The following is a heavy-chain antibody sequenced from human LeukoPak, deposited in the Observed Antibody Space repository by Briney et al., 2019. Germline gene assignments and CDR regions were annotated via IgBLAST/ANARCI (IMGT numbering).Heavy chain of an antibody. Sequence: SETLSLTCAVYGGSFSGYYWSWIRQPPGKGLEWIGYIYYSGSTNYNPSLKSRVTISVDTSKNQFSLKLSSVTAADTAVYYCARTSSGWNGYWGQGTLVTVSS. V-gene: IGHV4-59*01. J-gene: IGHJ4*02. CDR2: IYYSGST. CDR1: GGSFSGYY. CDR3: ARTSSGWNGY. D-gene: IGHD6-19*01.